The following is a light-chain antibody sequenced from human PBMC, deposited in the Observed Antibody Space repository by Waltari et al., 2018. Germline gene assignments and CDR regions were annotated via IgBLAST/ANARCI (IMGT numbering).Light chain of an antibody. Sequence: QSALTQPASVSGSPGQSITISCTGTSSDVGTYDYVSWYQQHPGKAPKLMIYDVTKRPSGIAKRFTGSKSGNTASLTISGLQAEDEADYDCSSYTTSSTVYVFGTGTKVTVL. V-gene: IGLV2-14*03. J-gene: IGLJ1*01. CDR2: DVT. CDR1: SSDVGTYDY. CDR3: SSYTTSSTVYV.